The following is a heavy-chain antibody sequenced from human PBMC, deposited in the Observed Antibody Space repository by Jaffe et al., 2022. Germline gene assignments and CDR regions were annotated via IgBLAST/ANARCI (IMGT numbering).Heavy chain of an antibody. CDR1: GGSISSSSYY. J-gene: IGHJ3*02. CDR2: IYYSGST. V-gene: IGHV4-39*01. Sequence: QLQLQESGPGLVKPSETLSLTCTVSGGSISSSSYYWGWIRQPPGKGLEWIGSIYYSGSTYYNPSLKSRVTISVDTSKNQFSLKLSSVTAADTAVYYCARHGNSTDYDYIWGSYRLDAFDIWGQGTMVTVSS. CDR3: ARHGNSTDYDYIWGSYRLDAFDI. D-gene: IGHD3-16*02.